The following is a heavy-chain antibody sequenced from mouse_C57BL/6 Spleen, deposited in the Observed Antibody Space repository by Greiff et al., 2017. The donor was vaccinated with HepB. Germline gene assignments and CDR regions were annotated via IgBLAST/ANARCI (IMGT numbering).Heavy chain of an antibody. V-gene: IGHV2-9-1*01. Sequence: VKLVESGPGLVAPSQSLSITCTVSGFSLTSYAISWVRQPPGKGLEWLGVIWTGGGTNYNSALKYRLSISKDHSKSQVFLKMNSLQTDDTARYYCARKGDIGYYAMDYWGQGTSGTVSS. CDR1: GFSLTSYA. CDR3: ARKGDIGYYAMDY. CDR2: IWTGGGT. J-gene: IGHJ4*01.